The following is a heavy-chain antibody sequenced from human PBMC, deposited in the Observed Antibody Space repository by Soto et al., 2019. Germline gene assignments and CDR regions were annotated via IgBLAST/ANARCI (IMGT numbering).Heavy chain of an antibody. CDR3: ARQGLGELFSSWFDP. Sequence: QVQLQESGPGLVKPSQTLSLTCTVSGGSISSGGYYWSWIRQHPGKGLEWIGYIYYSGSTYYNPSLKGRVTKPVDTSENQFSLKLSSVPAADTAVYYCARQGLGELFSSWFDPWGQGTLVTVSS. CDR1: GGSISSGGYY. V-gene: IGHV4-31*03. CDR2: IYYSGST. D-gene: IGHD3-10*01. J-gene: IGHJ5*02.